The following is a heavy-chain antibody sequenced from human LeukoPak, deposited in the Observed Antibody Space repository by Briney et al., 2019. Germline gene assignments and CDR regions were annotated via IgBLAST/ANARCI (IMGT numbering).Heavy chain of an antibody. CDR3: ARQDSSNFDY. Sequence: GESLKISCKGSGYSFTSYWISWVRQMPGKGLEWMGRIDPSDSYTNYSPSFQGHVTVSADKSISTAYLQWSSLKASDTAMYYCARQDSSNFDYWGQGTLVTVSS. D-gene: IGHD6-13*01. CDR1: GYSFTSYW. J-gene: IGHJ4*02. V-gene: IGHV5-10-1*01. CDR2: IDPSDSYT.